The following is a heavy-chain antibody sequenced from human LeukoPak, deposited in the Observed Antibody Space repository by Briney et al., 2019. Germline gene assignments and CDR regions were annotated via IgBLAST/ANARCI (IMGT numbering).Heavy chain of an antibody. CDR3: ARSSYSSSSSV. CDR1: GFTFSGFW. Sequence: GGSLRLSCAVTGFTFSGFWMSWSRQAPGKGLEWVASINSDGSEGYYADVVKGRFTISRDNAKNSLYLQINSLRAEDTAVYYCARSSYSSSSSVWGQGTMVTVSS. D-gene: IGHD6-6*01. J-gene: IGHJ3*01. V-gene: IGHV3-7*03. CDR2: INSDGSEG.